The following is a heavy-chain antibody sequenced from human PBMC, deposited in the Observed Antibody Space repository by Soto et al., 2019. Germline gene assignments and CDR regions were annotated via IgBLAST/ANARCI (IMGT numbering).Heavy chain of an antibody. D-gene: IGHD2-21*01. J-gene: IGHJ5*02. CDR3: GRSVVP. Sequence: QVQLQESGPRLVKPSQTLSLTCTVSGGAVSSGGYYWSWIRQHPGKGLEWNGYIYYSGSTYYNPSLKRRVTISVNTSKNQFSPKLSSVTAADTAVYYWGRSVVPWGQGTLVTVYS. CDR2: IYYSGST. CDR1: GGAVSSGGYY. V-gene: IGHV4-31*03.